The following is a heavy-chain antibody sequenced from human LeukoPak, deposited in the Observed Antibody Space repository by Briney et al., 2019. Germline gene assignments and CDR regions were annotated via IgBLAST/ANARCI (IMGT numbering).Heavy chain of an antibody. J-gene: IGHJ3*02. Sequence: PGGSLRLSCAASGFIFSAYAMNWVRQAPGKGLEWVSYISTSTSTIYYADSVKGRFTISRDNAKNSLYLQMNSLRVEDTAVYYCARQERLGYCSGGSCYDAFDIWGQGTMVTVSS. D-gene: IGHD2-15*01. CDR1: GFIFSAYA. CDR3: ARQERLGYCSGGSCYDAFDI. V-gene: IGHV3-48*01. CDR2: ISTSTSTI.